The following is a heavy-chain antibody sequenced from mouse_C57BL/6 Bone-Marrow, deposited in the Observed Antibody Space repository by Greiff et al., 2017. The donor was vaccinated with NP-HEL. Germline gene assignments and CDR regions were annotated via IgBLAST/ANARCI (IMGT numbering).Heavy chain of an antibody. CDR2: ISDGGSYT. CDR1: GFTFSSYA. Sequence: EVKLMESGGGLVKPGGSLKLSCAASGFTFSSYAMSWVRQTPEKRLEWVATISDGGSYTYYPDNVKGRFTISRDNAKNNLYLQMRHLKSEDTAMYYCARDRPYYGISEWFAYWGQGTLVTVSA. V-gene: IGHV5-4*01. J-gene: IGHJ3*01. D-gene: IGHD1-1*01. CDR3: ARDRPYYGISEWFAY.